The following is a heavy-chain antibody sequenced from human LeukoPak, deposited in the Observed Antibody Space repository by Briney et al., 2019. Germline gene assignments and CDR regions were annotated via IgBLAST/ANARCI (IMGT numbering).Heavy chain of an antibody. Sequence: GGSLRLSCAASGFTFSSYAMSWVRQAPGKGLEWVSAISGSSGSTYYADSVKGRFTISRDNSKNTLYLQMNSLRAEDTAVNYCAKDAGRGATTRYFQHWGQGTLVTVSS. CDR3: AKDAGRGATTRYFQH. CDR1: GFTFSSYA. J-gene: IGHJ1*01. D-gene: IGHD1-26*01. V-gene: IGHV3-23*01. CDR2: ISGSSGST.